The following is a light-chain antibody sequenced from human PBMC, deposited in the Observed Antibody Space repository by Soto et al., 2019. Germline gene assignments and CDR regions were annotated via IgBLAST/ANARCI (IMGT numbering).Light chain of an antibody. Sequence: SVLTQTPSVSGTPGQRVNISCSGSSSNIGRNYVYWYHQFPGMAPKLLIYRDNERPSGVSDRFSGSKSGTSASLAISGLRSGDEADYHCATWDDSLGGPVFGGGTKVTVL. V-gene: IGLV1-47*01. J-gene: IGLJ2*01. CDR2: RDN. CDR1: SSNIGRNY. CDR3: ATWDDSLGGPV.